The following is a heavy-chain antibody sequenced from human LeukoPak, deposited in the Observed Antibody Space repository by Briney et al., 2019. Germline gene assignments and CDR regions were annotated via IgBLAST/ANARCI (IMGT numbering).Heavy chain of an antibody. CDR1: GLTFSRYW. D-gene: IGHD4-11*01. V-gene: IGHV3-7*05. CDR2: IKQDGSEK. CDR3: ARDDHYSSWN. J-gene: IGHJ4*02. Sequence: TGGSLRLSCAGSGLTFSRYWMSWVRQAPGKGLEWVANIKQDGSEKYYVDSVKGRFTISKDNAKNSLYLQMNSLRAEDTAMYYCARDDHYSSWNWGQGTLVTVSS.